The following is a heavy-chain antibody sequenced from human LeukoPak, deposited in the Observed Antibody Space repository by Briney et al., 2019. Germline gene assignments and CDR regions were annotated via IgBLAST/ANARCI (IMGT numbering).Heavy chain of an antibody. V-gene: IGHV3-9*01. D-gene: IGHD1-14*01. CDR2: ISWNSGSI. CDR3: AKDAGGGIGPFDY. Sequence: GGSLRLSCAASGFAFQNYAMHWVRQAPGKGLEWFSGISWNSGSIGYVDSVKGRFTISRDNAKNSLYLQMNSLRAEDTAFYYCAKDAGGGIGPFDYLGQGTVVTVSS. J-gene: IGHJ4*02. CDR1: GFAFQNYA.